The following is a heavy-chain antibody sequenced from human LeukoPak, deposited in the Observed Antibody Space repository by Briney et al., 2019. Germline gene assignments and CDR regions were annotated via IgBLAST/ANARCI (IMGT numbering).Heavy chain of an antibody. Sequence: GGSLRLSCAASGFTFSNFAMSWVRQAPGKGLEWVSAITVSGGRTFYADSVKGRFTISRDDSKNTLYLQMNSLRAEDTALYYCARKYCSGVSCHPPDAFDLWGQGSMVTVSS. D-gene: IGHD2-15*01. J-gene: IGHJ3*01. CDR3: ARKYCSGVSCHPPDAFDL. CDR2: ITVSGGRT. CDR1: GFTFSNFA. V-gene: IGHV3-23*01.